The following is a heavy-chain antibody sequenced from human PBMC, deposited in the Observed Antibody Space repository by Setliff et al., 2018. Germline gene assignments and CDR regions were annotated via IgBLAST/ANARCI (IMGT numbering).Heavy chain of an antibody. Sequence: SETLSLTCSVAGGSMSNYFWSWVRRPPGKGLEWIGFISSGGSTIYSPSLKSRVTISVDTSKNQFSLRLTSVTAAATAIYYCARNPASGAYYSSRPFHFDYWGQGALVTVSS. CDR2: ISSGGST. D-gene: IGHD3-22*01. J-gene: IGHJ4*02. V-gene: IGHV4-4*08. CDR1: GGSMSNYF. CDR3: ARNPASGAYYSSRPFHFDY.